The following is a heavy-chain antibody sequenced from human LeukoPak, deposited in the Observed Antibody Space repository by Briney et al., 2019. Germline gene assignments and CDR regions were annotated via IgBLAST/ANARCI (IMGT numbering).Heavy chain of an antibody. D-gene: IGHD6-13*01. Sequence: SETLSLTCAVYGGAFSDYYWSWIRQPPGKGLEWIGEINHSGNTNYNPSLKSRVTISVDTSKNQFSLKLSSVTAAVTAVYYCARGEDWNSSWKFGYWGQGTLVTVSS. CDR1: GGAFSDYY. V-gene: IGHV4-34*01. J-gene: IGHJ4*02. CDR3: ARGEDWNSSWKFGY. CDR2: INHSGNT.